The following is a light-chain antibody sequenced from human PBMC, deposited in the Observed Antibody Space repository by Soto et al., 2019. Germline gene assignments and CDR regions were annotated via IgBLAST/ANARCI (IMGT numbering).Light chain of an antibody. CDR3: QQYNNWPMWT. CDR2: KAS. Sequence: DIHITQSPSTLSASVGDRVTITCRASQSISSWLAWYQQKPGKAPKLLIYKASSLESGVPSRFSGSGSGTEFTLTISSLQSEDFAVYYCQQYNNWPMWTFGQGTKVDIK. J-gene: IGKJ1*01. V-gene: IGKV1-5*03. CDR1: QSISSW.